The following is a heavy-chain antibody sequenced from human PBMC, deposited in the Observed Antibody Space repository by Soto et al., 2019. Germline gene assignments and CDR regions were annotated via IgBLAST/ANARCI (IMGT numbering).Heavy chain of an antibody. V-gene: IGHV4-39*01. CDR2: IYYSGST. CDR1: GGSISSSSYY. D-gene: IGHD4-17*01. Sequence: SETLSLTCTVSGGSISSSSYYWGWIRQPPGKGLEWIGSIYYSGSTYYNPSLKSRVTISVDTSKNQFSLKLSSVTAADTAVYYCARLLSRTVTTGYFDYWGQGTLVTVSS. CDR3: ARLLSRTVTTGYFDY. J-gene: IGHJ4*02.